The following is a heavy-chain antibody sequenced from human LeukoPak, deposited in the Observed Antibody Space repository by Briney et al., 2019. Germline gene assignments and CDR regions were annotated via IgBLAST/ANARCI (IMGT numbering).Heavy chain of an antibody. D-gene: IGHD5-18*01. CDR1: GGSISSYY. J-gene: IGHJ5*02. Sequence: SETLSLTCTVSGGSISSYYWSWIRQPPGKGLEWIGYIYYSGSTNYNPSLKSRVTISVDTSKNQFSLKLSSVTAADTAVYYCARGPPLDGYSYGENWFDPWGQGTLVTVSS. CDR3: ARGPPLDGYSYGENWFDP. CDR2: IYYSGST. V-gene: IGHV4-59*01.